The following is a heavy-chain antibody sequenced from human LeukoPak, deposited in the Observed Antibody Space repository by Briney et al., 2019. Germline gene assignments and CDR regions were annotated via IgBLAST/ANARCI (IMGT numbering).Heavy chain of an antibody. CDR3: ARDPLDCSGGSCPYWHFDL. CDR1: GGSISNYY. CDR2: IYTSGST. J-gene: IGHJ2*01. Sequence: PSETLSLTCTVAGGSISNYYWSWIRQPAGKGLEWIGRIYTSGSTNYNPSLKSRVTMSVDTSKNQFSLKLSSVTAADTAVYYCARDPLDCSGGSCPYWHFDLWGRGTLVTVSS. D-gene: IGHD2-15*01. V-gene: IGHV4-4*07.